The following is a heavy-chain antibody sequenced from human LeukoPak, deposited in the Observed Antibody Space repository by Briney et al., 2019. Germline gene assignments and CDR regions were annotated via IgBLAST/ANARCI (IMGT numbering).Heavy chain of an antibody. CDR1: GFTFDDYA. CDR2: ISWNGGST. V-gene: IGHV3-20*04. CDR3: ARPGLYGDYGNYFDY. J-gene: IGHJ4*02. D-gene: IGHD4-17*01. Sequence: RPGGSLRLSCAASGFTFDDYAMHWVRQAPGKGLEWVSLISWNGGSTGYADSVKGRSTISRDNAKNSLYLQMNSLRAEDTALYYCARPGLYGDYGNYFDYWGQGTLVTVSS.